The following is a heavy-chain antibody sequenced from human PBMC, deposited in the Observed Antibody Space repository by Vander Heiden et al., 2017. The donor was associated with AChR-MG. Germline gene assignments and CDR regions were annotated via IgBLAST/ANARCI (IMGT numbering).Heavy chain of an antibody. CDR1: GFTFSSYA. D-gene: IGHD2-21*02. CDR2: ISYDGSNK. V-gene: IGHV3-30-3*01. Sequence: QVQLVESGGGVVQPGRSLRLSCAASGFTFSSYAMHWVRQAPGKGLEWVEVISYDGSNKYDADSVKGRFTISRDNSKNTLYLQMNRLRAEDTAVYYGARDGVETFFDYWGQGTLVTVSS. J-gene: IGHJ4*02. CDR3: ARDGVETFFDY.